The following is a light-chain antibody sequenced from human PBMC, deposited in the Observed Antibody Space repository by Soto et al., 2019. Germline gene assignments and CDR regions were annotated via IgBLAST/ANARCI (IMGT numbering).Light chain of an antibody. Sequence: QSALTQPASVSGSPGQSITISCTGTSSDVGGYNYVSWYQQHPGKAPKLGIYDVSNRPSGVSNRFSGSKSGNTASLTISGLQAEDEADYYCSTFTSSSTLYVCGTGTKVTVL. CDR2: DVS. V-gene: IGLV2-14*01. J-gene: IGLJ1*01. CDR3: STFTSSSTLYV. CDR1: SSDVGGYNY.